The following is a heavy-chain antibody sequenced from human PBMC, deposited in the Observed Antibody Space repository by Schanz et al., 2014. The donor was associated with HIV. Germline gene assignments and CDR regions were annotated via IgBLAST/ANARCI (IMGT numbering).Heavy chain of an antibody. Sequence: VQLVESGGGVVQPGGSLRLSCAASGFTFRNYAMHWVRQTPGKGLEWVSYISGGSSTTYYADSVKGRFTIARDNAKTSLYLQMNSLRDEDTAVYYCANTEFPYSSSSDYYYGMDVWGQGTTVTVSS. CDR1: GFTFRNYA. CDR2: ISGGSSTT. J-gene: IGHJ6*02. V-gene: IGHV3-48*02. CDR3: ANTEFPYSSSSDYYYGMDV. D-gene: IGHD6-6*01.